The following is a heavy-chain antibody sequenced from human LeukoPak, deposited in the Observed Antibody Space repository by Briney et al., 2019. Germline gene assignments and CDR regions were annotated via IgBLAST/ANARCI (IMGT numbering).Heavy chain of an antibody. D-gene: IGHD1-26*01. J-gene: IGHJ4*02. V-gene: IGHV3-30*03. CDR1: GFTFSSYG. CDR2: ISYDGSNK. CDR3: ARDPRGGSSLDY. Sequence: GGSLRLSCAASGFTFSSYGMHWVRQAPGKGLEWVAVISYDGSNKYYADSVKGRFTISRDNSKNTLYLQMNSLRAEDTAVYYCARDPRGGSSLDYWGQGTLVTVSS.